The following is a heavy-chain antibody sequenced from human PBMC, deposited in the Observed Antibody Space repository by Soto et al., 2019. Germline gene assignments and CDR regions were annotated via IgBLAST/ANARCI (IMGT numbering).Heavy chain of an antibody. Sequence: QVQLQQWGAGLLKASATLSLTCAVYGGSFSGYYWSWIRQPPGKGLEWIGEINHSGSTNYNPSLKSRVTISVDTSKNQFSLKLSSVTAADTAVYYCAGTPLGVGATTSVLHDYWGQGTLVTVSS. CDR1: GGSFSGYY. D-gene: IGHD1-26*01. CDR2: INHSGST. V-gene: IGHV4-34*01. CDR3: AGTPLGVGATTSVLHDY. J-gene: IGHJ4*02.